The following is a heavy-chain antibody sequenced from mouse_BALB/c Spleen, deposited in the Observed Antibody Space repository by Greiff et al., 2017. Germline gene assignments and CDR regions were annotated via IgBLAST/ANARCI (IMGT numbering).Heavy chain of an antibody. CDR1: GYSITSDYA. Sequence: EVQLQQSGPGLVKPSQSLSLTCTVTGYSITSDYAWNWIRQFPGNKLEWMGYISYSGCTSYNPSLKSRISITRDTSKNQFFLQLNSVTTEDTATYYCARGAMFAYWGQGTLVTVSA. CDR2: ISYSGCT. V-gene: IGHV3-2*02. J-gene: IGHJ3*01. CDR3: ARGAMFAY.